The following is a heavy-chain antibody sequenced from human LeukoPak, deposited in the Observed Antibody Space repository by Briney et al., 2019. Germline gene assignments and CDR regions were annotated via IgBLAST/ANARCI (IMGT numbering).Heavy chain of an antibody. Sequence: GGSLRLSCAASGFTFSSYAMSWVRQAPGKGLEWVSAISGSGGSTYYADSVKGRFTISRDNSKNTLYLQMNSLRAEDTAVYYCAKDGADLWFGELLPPYWGQGTLVTVSS. CDR1: GFTFSSYA. D-gene: IGHD3-10*01. CDR2: ISGSGGST. V-gene: IGHV3-23*01. J-gene: IGHJ4*02. CDR3: AKDGADLWFGELLPPY.